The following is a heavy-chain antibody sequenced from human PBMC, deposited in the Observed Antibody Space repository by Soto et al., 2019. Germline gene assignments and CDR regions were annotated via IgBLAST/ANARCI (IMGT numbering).Heavy chain of an antibody. CDR2: INHSGST. Sequence: KTWDTLSLTCAVCGGLFSGYYWSWIRQSQRKGLEWFGEINHSGSTNYNPCLKNRVHISADTSKNQFSLKLSSVTAADSAVYYCARGYSSDWYRWFDPWGQGTPVTVS. J-gene: IGHJ5*02. V-gene: IGHV4-34*01. CDR3: ARGYSSDWYRWFDP. D-gene: IGHD6-19*01. CDR1: GGLFSGYY.